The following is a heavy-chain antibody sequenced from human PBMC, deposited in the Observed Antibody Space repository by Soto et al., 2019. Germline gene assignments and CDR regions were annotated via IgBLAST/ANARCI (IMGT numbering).Heavy chain of an antibody. Sequence: SETLSLTCTVSGGSISSSSYYWGWIRQPPGKGLEWIGSIYYSGSTYYNPSLKSRVTISVDTSKNQFSLYLQMNSLRAEDTAVYYCARDLNLGSFDYWGQGTLVTVSS. J-gene: IGHJ4*02. V-gene: IGHV4-39*02. CDR1: GGSISSSSYY. CDR3: ARDLNLGSFDY. CDR2: IYYSGST.